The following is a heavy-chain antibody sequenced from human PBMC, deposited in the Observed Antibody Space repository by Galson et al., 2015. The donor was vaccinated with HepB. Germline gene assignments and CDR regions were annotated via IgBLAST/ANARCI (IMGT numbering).Heavy chain of an antibody. Sequence: ETLSLTCSVSGGSITSYYWSWIRQPPGKGLEWIGYIHYSGGANYNPSLKSRVAILLDTSKTQFSLRLRSVTAADTAVYYCARGGRLSMVRGVIPKPSYFDYWGQGTLVTVSS. J-gene: IGHJ4*01. D-gene: IGHD3-10*01. CDR2: IHYSGGA. CDR1: GGSITSYY. CDR3: ARGGRLSMVRGVIPKPSYFDY. V-gene: IGHV4-59*01.